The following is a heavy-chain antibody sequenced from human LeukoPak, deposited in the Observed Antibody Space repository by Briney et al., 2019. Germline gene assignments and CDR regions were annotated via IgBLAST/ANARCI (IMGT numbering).Heavy chain of an antibody. V-gene: IGHV3-48*01. CDR2: ISSSSSTI. J-gene: IGHJ4*02. D-gene: IGHD3-3*01. Sequence: GGSLRLSCAASGFTFSSYSMNWVRQVPGKGLEWVSSISSSSSTIYYADSVKGRFTISRDNAKNSLYLQMNSLRAEDTAVYYCARDRWLLYAYYFDYWGQGTLVTVSS. CDR1: GFTFSSYS. CDR3: ARDRWLLYAYYFDY.